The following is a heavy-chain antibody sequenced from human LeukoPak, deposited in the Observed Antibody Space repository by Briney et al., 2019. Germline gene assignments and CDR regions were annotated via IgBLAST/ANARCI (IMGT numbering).Heavy chain of an antibody. CDR1: GYTFTTYY. CDR3: ARGGSEQLSPPFDS. V-gene: IGHV1-46*01. J-gene: IGHJ4*02. Sequence: ASVTVSFMASGYTFTTYYMHWVRQAPGQGLEWMAMINPSGGSTNYAQKFQGIVTMTRDTSTSTAYMELSSLRSGDTAFYYCARGGSEQLSPPFDSWGQGTLVTVSS. D-gene: IGHD3-10*01. CDR2: INPSGGST.